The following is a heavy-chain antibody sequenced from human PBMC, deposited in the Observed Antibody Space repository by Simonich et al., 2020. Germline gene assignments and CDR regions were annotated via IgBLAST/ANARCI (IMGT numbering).Heavy chain of an antibody. D-gene: IGHD5-18*01. CDR1: GFTFSSYS. CDR3: ARDVDTAMVFDY. CDR2: ISSSSSYI. J-gene: IGHJ4*02. V-gene: IGHV3-21*01. Sequence: EVQLVESGGGLVKPGGSLRLSCAASGFTFSSYSMNWVRQAPGKGREVFSSISSSSSYIYYADSVKGRFTISRDNAKNSLYLQMNSLRAEDTAVYYCARDVDTAMVFDYWGQGTLVTVSS.